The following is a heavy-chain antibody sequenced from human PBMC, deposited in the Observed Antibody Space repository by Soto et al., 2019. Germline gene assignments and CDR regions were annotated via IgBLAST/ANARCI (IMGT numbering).Heavy chain of an antibody. CDR3: ARSHWQSYYLEGFDF. V-gene: IGHV1-18*01. J-gene: IGHJ4*02. CDR2: ISAYNGNT. CDR1: DYTFTSHG. D-gene: IGHD3-10*01. Sequence: QVQLVQSGSELKKPGASVRVSCKTFDYTFTSHGIGWVRQAPGQGLEWMGWISAYNGNTNYAQKFQGRVTLTTDTSTTTAYMDLRSLRSDDTAVYYCARSHWQSYYLEGFDFWGQGTLVTVSS.